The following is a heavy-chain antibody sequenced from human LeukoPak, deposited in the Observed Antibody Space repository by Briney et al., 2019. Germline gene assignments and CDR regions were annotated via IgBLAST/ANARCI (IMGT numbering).Heavy chain of an antibody. D-gene: IGHD6-13*01. V-gene: IGHV3-33*06. CDR1: GFTFSSYG. J-gene: IGHJ4*02. Sequence: PGRSLRLSCAASGFTFSSYGMHWVRQAPGKGLEWVAVIWYDGSNKYYADSVKGRFTTSRDNSKNTLYLQMNSLRAEDTAVYYCAKDPGQQLVRYYFDYWGQGTLVTVSS. CDR3: AKDPGQQLVRYYFDY. CDR2: IWYDGSNK.